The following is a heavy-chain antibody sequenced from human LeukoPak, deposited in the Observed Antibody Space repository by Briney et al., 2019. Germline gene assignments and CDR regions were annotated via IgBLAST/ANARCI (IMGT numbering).Heavy chain of an antibody. CDR2: IYYSGNT. J-gene: IGHJ4*02. CDR1: GGSISSSSHY. Sequence: SETLSLTCTVSGGSISSSSHYWVWIRQPPGKGLEWIGGIYYSGNTDYNPSLKSRVTISVDTSKNQFSLKLSSVTAADTAVYYCAYSSSWPPGFDYWGQGTLVTVSS. V-gene: IGHV4-39*01. CDR3: AYSSSWPPGFDY. D-gene: IGHD6-13*01.